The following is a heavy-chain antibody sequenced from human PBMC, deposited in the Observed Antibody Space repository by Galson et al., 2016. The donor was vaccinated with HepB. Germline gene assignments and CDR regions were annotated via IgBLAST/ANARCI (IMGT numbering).Heavy chain of an antibody. J-gene: IGHJ5*02. D-gene: IGHD2-15*01. V-gene: IGHV3-7*01. CDR3: ARVGYCSGAGCRGRDWFDP. Sequence: SLRLSCAASAFSFPAYWLTWVRQAPGKGLECPANINLDGGEKNYVDSVKGRFTISRDNAKNSVYLQINSLRAEDTALYYCARVGYCSGAGCRGRDWFDPWGQGIPVTVSS. CDR1: AFSFPAYW. CDR2: INLDGGEK.